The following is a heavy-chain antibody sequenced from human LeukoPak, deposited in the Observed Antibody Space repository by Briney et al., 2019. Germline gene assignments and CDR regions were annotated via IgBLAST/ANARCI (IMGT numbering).Heavy chain of an antibody. J-gene: IGHJ5*02. CDR2: MYYGGSP. CDR3: VTGRYSYGWYDH. CDR1: GGSISSFY. Sequence: SETLSLTCTVSGGSISSFYWSWIRQPPGKGLEWIGYMYYGGSPSYNPSLKSRVITSLDTSKNQFSLKLNSVTTADTAVYYCVTGRYSYGWYDHWGQGILVTVSS. V-gene: IGHV4-59*13. D-gene: IGHD1-26*01.